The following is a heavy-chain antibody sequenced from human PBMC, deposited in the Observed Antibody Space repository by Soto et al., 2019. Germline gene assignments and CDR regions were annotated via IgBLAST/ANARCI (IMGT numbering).Heavy chain of an antibody. D-gene: IGHD3-3*01. J-gene: IGHJ6*02. V-gene: IGHV1-69*01. CDR3: ARDNQPSGYYTAQSSNGMDV. CDR1: GGTFSSYA. Sequence: QVQLVQSGAEVKKPGSSVKVSCKASGGTFSSYAISWVRQAPGQGLEWMGGIIPIFGTANYAQKFQGRVTITADESTSTAYMELSSLRSEDTAVYYCARDNQPSGYYTAQSSNGMDVWGQGTTVTVSS. CDR2: IIPIFGTA.